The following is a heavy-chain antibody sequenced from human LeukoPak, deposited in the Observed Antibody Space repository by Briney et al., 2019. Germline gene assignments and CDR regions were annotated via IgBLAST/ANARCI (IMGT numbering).Heavy chain of an antibody. J-gene: IGHJ4*02. V-gene: IGHV4-4*09. Sequence: SETLSLTCTVSGGSISSYYWSWIRQPPGKGLEWIGYIYTSGSTNYNPSLKSRVTISVDTSKNQFSLKLSSVTAADTAVYYCARVGYYDSSGYTNWGQGTLVTVSS. D-gene: IGHD3-22*01. CDR3: ARVGYYDSSGYTN. CDR2: IYTSGST. CDR1: GGSISSYY.